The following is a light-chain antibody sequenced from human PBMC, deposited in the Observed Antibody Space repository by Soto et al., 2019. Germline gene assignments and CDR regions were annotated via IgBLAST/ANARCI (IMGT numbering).Light chain of an antibody. CDR1: QSLLDSDDGNTY. J-gene: IGKJ3*01. CDR2: TLS. CDR3: LQRMEFPST. Sequence: DIEMTQTPLSLPVTPGEPASISCRSSQSLLDSDDGNTYLDWYLKKPGQSPQLLIYTLSYRASGDPDRVSGSGSGTDFTLKISRVEAEDVVVYYFLQRMEFPSTFGPGTKVVIK. V-gene: IGKV2-40*01.